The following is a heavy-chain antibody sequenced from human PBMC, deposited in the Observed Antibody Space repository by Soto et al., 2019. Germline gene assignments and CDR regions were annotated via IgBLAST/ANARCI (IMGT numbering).Heavy chain of an antibody. D-gene: IGHD3-16*01. CDR1: GGSISSGGYY. CDR3: AGAVGPAIMRHYFDY. CDR2: IYYSRTT. Sequence: QVQLQESGPGLMKPSQTLSLTCTVSGGSISSGGYYWSWMRQHQGKGLVWIGYIYYSRTTYYNPSLKSRVTRSGHASNNQFSVNSSPVTAADAAVYYCAGAVGPAIMRHYFDYWGQGTLVTVSS. J-gene: IGHJ4*02. V-gene: IGHV4-31*03.